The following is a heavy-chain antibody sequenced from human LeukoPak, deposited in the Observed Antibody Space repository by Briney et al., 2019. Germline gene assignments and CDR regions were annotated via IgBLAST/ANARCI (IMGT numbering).Heavy chain of an antibody. CDR2: FDPEDGET. J-gene: IGHJ4*02. CDR1: GYTLTELS. Sequence: ASVKVSCKVSGYTLTELSMHWVRQAPGKGLEWMGGFDPEDGETIYAQKFQGRVTITADESTSTAYMELSSLRSEDTAVYYCARPQEEDGYNYNWAFDYWGQGTLVTVSS. V-gene: IGHV1-24*01. D-gene: IGHD5-24*01. CDR3: ARPQEEDGYNYNWAFDY.